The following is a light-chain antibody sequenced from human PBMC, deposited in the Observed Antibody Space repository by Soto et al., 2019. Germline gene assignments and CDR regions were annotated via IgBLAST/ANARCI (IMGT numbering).Light chain of an antibody. CDR1: QSVSSF. CDR2: DAS. J-gene: IGKJ4*01. Sequence: EIVLTQSPGTLSVSPGERATLSCRASQSVSSFLAWYQQKPGQAPRLLIYDASNRATGIPARFSGSGSGTDFTLTISSLEPEDFAVYYCQQHTNWPLTFGGGTKVDI. CDR3: QQHTNWPLT. V-gene: IGKV3-11*01.